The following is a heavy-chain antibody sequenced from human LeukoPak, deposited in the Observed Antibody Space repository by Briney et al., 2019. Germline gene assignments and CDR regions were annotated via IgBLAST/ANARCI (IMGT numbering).Heavy chain of an antibody. V-gene: IGHV4-59*01. J-gene: IGHJ4*02. Sequence: SETLSLTCSVSGGSISNYYWSWIRQPPGKGLEWIGYIYYTGSTNYNPSLKSRVTISVDTSKNQFSLKLSSVTAADTAVYYCARSYSDNLNFDYWGQGSLVTVSS. CDR2: IYYTGST. CDR3: ARSYSDNLNFDY. D-gene: IGHD4-17*01. CDR1: GGSISNYY.